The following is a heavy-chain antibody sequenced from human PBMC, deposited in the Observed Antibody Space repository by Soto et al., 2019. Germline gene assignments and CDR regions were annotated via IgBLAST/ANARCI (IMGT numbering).Heavy chain of an antibody. V-gene: IGHV3-23*01. CDR3: AKDKVGVDGSGSYQHFDY. D-gene: IGHD3-10*01. CDR1: GFTFSSYA. CDR2: ISGSGDTT. J-gene: IGHJ4*02. Sequence: GGSLRLSCAASGFTFSSYAMSWVRQAPGKGLEWVSTISGSGDTTSYADSVKGRFTISRDNSKNTLYVQMNSLRAEDTAVYYCAKDKVGVDGSGSYQHFDYWGQGTLVTVSS.